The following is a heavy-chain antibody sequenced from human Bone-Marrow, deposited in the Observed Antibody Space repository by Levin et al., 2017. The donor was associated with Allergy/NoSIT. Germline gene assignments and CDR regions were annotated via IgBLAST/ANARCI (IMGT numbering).Heavy chain of an antibody. J-gene: IGHJ5*01. D-gene: IGHD6-13*01. CDR1: GFTFDDHA. V-gene: IGHV3-9*01. CDR2: VSWNSGTV. CDR3: TKGHSSSPRTYNWFDS. Sequence: GGSLRLSCEASGFTFDDHAMNWVRQVSGKGLEWVSSVSWNSGTVHYADSVRGRFTISRDNPKKSLYLQMNSLRTEDTAFYYCTKGHSSSPRTYNWFDSWGQGTLVTVSS.